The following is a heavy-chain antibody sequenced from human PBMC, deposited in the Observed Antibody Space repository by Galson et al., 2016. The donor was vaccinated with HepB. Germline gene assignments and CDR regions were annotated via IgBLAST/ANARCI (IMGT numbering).Heavy chain of an antibody. V-gene: IGHV3-23*01. CDR1: GFSFSNCA. D-gene: IGHD3-16*01. J-gene: IGHJ6*02. Sequence: SLRLSCAASGFSFSNCAMNWVRQAPGKGLEWVSAISGGGGSTYYADSVKGRFTISRDNSKNTLYLQMNSLRAEDPALDYCVRANGKYYYYGMDVWGQGTTVTVPS. CDR2: ISGGGGST. CDR3: VRANGKYYYYGMDV.